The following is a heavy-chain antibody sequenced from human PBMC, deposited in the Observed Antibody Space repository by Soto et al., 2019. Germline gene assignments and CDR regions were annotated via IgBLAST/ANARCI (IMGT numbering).Heavy chain of an antibody. CDR2: INHSGST. V-gene: IGHV4-34*01. CDR3: ARGETAAGPKWDLD. CDR1: GGSVSCYY. Sequence: SETLSPSWGVYGGSVSCYYWTWIRQPPGKGLEWIGEINHSGSTNYNPSLKSRVTMSLDTSKNQFSLKLSSVTAADTALYYCARGETAAGPKWDLDWGQGTLVTVSS. J-gene: IGHJ4*02. D-gene: IGHD6-13*01.